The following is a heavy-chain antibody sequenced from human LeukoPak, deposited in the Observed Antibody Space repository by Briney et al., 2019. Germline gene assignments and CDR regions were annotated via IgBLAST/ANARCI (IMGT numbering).Heavy chain of an antibody. CDR3: ARQTDVVVVPAATYYYYGMDV. Sequence: GESLKISCKGSGYSFTSYWIGWVRQMPRKGLEWMGIIYPGDSDTRYSPSFQGQVTISADKSISTAYLQWSSLKASDTAMYYCARQTDVVVVPAATYYYYGMDVWGQGTTVTVSS. V-gene: IGHV5-51*01. D-gene: IGHD2-2*01. J-gene: IGHJ6*02. CDR1: GYSFTSYW. CDR2: IYPGDSDT.